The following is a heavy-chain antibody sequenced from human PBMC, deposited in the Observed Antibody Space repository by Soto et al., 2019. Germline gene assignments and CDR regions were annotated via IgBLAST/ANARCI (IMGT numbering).Heavy chain of an antibody. D-gene: IGHD1-7*01. CDR1: GGTISSRNW. J-gene: IGHJ4*02. Sequence: PSETLPRPCAVSGGTISSRNWWSWVRQTPGKGLEWIGEIYRTGETNYNPSLKSRATISVDKSENQFSLRLNSVTAADTAFYYCTRNGNYCLDYWGQGTLVTVSS. CDR2: IYRTGET. CDR3: TRNGNYCLDY. V-gene: IGHV4-4*02.